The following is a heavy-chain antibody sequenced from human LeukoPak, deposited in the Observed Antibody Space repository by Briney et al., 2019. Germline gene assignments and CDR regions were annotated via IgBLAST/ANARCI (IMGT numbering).Heavy chain of an antibody. V-gene: IGHV4-59*01. D-gene: IGHD7-27*01. Sequence: SETLSLTCTVSGGSISSDYWSWIRQSPGKGLEWIGYIYYSGTTSYNPSLKSRGTISLDTSKNQFSLKLSSVTAEDTAVYYCARGANWGSPDYWGQGTLVTVSS. CDR1: GGSISSDY. CDR2: IYYSGTT. CDR3: ARGANWGSPDY. J-gene: IGHJ4*02.